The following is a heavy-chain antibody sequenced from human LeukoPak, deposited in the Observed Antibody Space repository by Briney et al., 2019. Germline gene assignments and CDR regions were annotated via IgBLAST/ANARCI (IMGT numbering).Heavy chain of an antibody. CDR3: ARLDYGDWGSFDP. CDR2: IYYSGST. V-gene: IGHV4-39*01. CDR1: GGSISNSNYY. J-gene: IGHJ5*02. Sequence: SETLSLTCTVSGGSISNSNYYWGWIRQPPGKGLEWIGSIYYSGSTYYNPSLKSRVTISVDTSKNQFSLKLSSVTAADTAVYYCARLDYGDWGSFDPWGQGTLVTVSS. D-gene: IGHD4-17*01.